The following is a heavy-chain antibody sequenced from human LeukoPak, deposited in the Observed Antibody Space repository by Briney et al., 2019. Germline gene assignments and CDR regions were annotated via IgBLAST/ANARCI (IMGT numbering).Heavy chain of an antibody. V-gene: IGHV3-11*01. CDR1: GFTFSYYY. D-gene: IGHD3-22*01. Sequence: GGSLRPSCAASGFTFSYYYMSWIRQAPGKGLEWVSYISGGSDTIYYADSVKGRCTIYRDNAKNSLYLQMNSLRAEDTAVYYCARRSYYYDGSGYCVDYWGQGTLVTVSS. CDR3: ARRSYYYDGSGYCVDY. CDR2: ISGGSDTI. J-gene: IGHJ4*02.